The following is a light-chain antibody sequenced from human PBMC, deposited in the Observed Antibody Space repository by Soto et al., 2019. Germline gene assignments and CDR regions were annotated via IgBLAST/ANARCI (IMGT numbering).Light chain of an antibody. CDR3: AAWDGSLNGYV. CDR2: SNN. Sequence: SVLTQPPSASGTPGQKVTISCSGSSSNIGSNTVNWYQQVPATAPKLLISSNNQRPSGAPARFSGSKSGTSASLAISGLQSDYDADYYCAAWDGSLNGYVFGTGTTVTGL. J-gene: IGLJ1*01. V-gene: IGLV1-44*01. CDR1: SSNIGSNT.